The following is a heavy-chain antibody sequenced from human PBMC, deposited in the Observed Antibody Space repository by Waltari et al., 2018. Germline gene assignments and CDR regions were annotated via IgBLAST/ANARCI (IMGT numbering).Heavy chain of an antibody. CDR1: GGSISSGSYY. J-gene: IGHJ3*02. CDR3: ARVRQQLVNDAFDI. V-gene: IGHV4-61*02. CDR2: IYTSGST. Sequence: QVQLQESGPGLVKPSQTLSLTCTVSGGSISSGSYYWSWIRQPAGKGLEWIGRIYTSGSTNYNPSLKSRVTISVDTSKNQFSLKLSSVTAADTAVYYCARVRQQLVNDAFDIWGQGTMVTVSS. D-gene: IGHD6-13*01.